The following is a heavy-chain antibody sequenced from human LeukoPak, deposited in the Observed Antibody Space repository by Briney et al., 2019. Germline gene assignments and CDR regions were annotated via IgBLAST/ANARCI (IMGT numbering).Heavy chain of an antibody. J-gene: IGHJ5*02. Sequence: ASVKVSCKASGGTFTSYAISWVRQAPGQGLEWMGWINPNSGGTNYAQKFQGRVTMTRDTSTSTAYMELSGLRSDDTAVYFCARANMVRGVGLFFDRNWFDPWGQGTPVTVSS. CDR3: ARANMVRGVGLFFDRNWFDP. CDR2: INPNSGGT. CDR1: GGTFTSYA. V-gene: IGHV1-2*02. D-gene: IGHD3-10*01.